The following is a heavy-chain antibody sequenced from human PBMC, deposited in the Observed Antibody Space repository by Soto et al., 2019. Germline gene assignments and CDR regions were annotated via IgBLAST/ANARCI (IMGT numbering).Heavy chain of an antibody. CDR2: MNPDSGDT. V-gene: IGHV1-8*02. J-gene: IGHJ3*02. Sequence: QVQLVQSGAEVRKPGASVKVSCKASGYTFNNFDINWVRQATGQGLEWVGWMNPDSGDTDYAPRFQGRVTMTRDISISTAYMDLSSLGSEDTAVYYCARALAARDTFDIWGQGTMVSVSS. CDR3: ARALAARDTFDI. D-gene: IGHD6-25*01. CDR1: GYTFNNFD.